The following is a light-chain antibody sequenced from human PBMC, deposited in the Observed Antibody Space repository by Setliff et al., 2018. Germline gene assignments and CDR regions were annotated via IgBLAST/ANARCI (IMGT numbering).Light chain of an antibody. CDR1: GGLVGGYNY. J-gene: IGLJ1*01. V-gene: IGLV2-8*01. Sequence: QSALAQPPSASGSPGQSVTISCTGTGGLVGGYNYVSWYQQHPGKAPKLIIYEVTKQPSGVPDRFSGSNSGNTASLTVSGLQAEDEADYYCSLYSGSNNFFFGSGTKVTVL. CDR2: EVT. CDR3: SLYSGSNNFF.